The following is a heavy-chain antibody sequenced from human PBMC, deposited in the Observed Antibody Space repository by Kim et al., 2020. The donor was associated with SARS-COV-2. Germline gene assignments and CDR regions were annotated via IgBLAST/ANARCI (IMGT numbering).Heavy chain of an antibody. Sequence: GGSLRLSCAASGFTFSSHWMHWVRQAPGKGLVWVSRINSDGSSTSYADSVKGRFTISRDNAKNTLYLQMHSRRAEDTAVYYCARRHFSSGWYYFDYWGQGTLVTVSS. CDR2: INSDGSST. V-gene: IGHV3-74*01. J-gene: IGHJ4*02. CDR1: GFTFSSHW. D-gene: IGHD6-19*01. CDR3: ARRHFSSGWYYFDY.